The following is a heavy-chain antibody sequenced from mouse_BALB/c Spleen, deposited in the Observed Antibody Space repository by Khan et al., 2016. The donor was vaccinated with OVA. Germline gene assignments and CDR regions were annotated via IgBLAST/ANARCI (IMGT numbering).Heavy chain of an antibody. V-gene: IGHV3-2*02. Sequence: EVQLQESGPGLVKPSQSLSLTCTVTGYSITSDYAWSWIRPFPGNKLEWMGYISYSGNTKYNPSLKSRIPVTRDTSKNQFFLQLNSVTTEDTATYYCARMSGGDFDFWGQGTTLTVSS. D-gene: IGHD4-1*01. CDR3: ARMSGGDFDF. CDR2: ISYSGNT. J-gene: IGHJ2*01. CDR1: GYSITSDYA.